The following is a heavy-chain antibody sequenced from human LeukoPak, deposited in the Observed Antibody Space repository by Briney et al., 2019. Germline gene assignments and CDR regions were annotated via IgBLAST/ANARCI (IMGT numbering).Heavy chain of an antibody. CDR1: GFTFSSYA. CDR2: ISGSGGST. D-gene: IGHD3-22*01. CDR3: AKDPPGYYYDSSGYTL. Sequence: GGSLRLSCAASGFTFSSYAMSWVRQARGKGLEWVSAISGSGGSTYYADSVKGRFTISRDNSKNTLYLQMNSQRAEDTAVYYCAKDPPGYYYDSSGYTLWGQGTLVTVSS. J-gene: IGHJ4*02. V-gene: IGHV3-23*01.